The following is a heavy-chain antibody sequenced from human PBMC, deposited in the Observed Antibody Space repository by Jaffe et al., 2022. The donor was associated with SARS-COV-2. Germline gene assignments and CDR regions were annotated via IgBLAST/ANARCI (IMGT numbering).Heavy chain of an antibody. J-gene: IGHJ5*02. D-gene: IGHD3-10*01. Sequence: QVQLVESGGGVVQPGRSLRLSCAASGFTFSSYGMHWVRQAPGKGLEWVAVISYDGSNKYYADSVKGRFTISRDNSKNTLYLQMNSLRAEDTAVYYCAKDPEDGFGDAGWFDPWGQGTLVTVSS. CDR2: ISYDGSNK. CDR3: AKDPEDGFGDAGWFDP. V-gene: IGHV3-30*18. CDR1: GFTFSSYG.